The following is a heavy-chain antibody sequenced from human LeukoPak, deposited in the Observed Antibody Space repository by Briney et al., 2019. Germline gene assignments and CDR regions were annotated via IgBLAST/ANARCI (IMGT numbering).Heavy chain of an antibody. CDR3: TTARIMITFGGVIVYYFDY. V-gene: IGHV3-15*01. CDR1: GFTFSNAW. CDR2: IKSKTDGGTT. J-gene: IGHJ4*02. Sequence: GGSLRLSCAASGFTFSNAWMSWVRQAPGKGLEWVGRIKSKTDGGTTDYAAPVKGRFTISRDDPKNTLYLQMNSLKTEDTAVYYCTTARIMITFGGVIVYYFDYWGQGTLVTVSS. D-gene: IGHD3-16*02.